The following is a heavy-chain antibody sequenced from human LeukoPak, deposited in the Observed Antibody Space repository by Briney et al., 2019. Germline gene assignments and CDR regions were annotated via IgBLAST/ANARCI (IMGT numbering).Heavy chain of an antibody. J-gene: IGHJ4*02. CDR1: GFTFSSYE. V-gene: IGHV3-48*03. Sequence: PGGSLRLSCAASGFTFSSYEMNWARQAPGKGLEWVSYITGSGSTIYYADSVKGRFTISRDNAKNSLYLQMNSLRAEDTAVYYCARHRGVVPFDYWGQGTLVTVSS. D-gene: IGHD3-3*01. CDR3: ARHRGVVPFDY. CDR2: ITGSGSTI.